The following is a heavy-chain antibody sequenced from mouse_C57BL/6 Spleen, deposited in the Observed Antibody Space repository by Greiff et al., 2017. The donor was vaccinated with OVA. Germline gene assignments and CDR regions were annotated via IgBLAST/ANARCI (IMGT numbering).Heavy chain of an antibody. CDR3: ARPYWDRYYFDY. Sequence: EVKLVESGGGLVKPGGSLKLSCAASGFTFSDYGMHWVRQAPEKGLEWVAYISSGSSTIYYADTVKGRFTISRDNAKNTLFLQMTSLRSEDTAMYYCARPYWDRYYFDYWGQGTTLTVSS. CDR1: GFTFSDYG. V-gene: IGHV5-17*01. J-gene: IGHJ2*01. D-gene: IGHD4-1*01. CDR2: ISSGSSTI.